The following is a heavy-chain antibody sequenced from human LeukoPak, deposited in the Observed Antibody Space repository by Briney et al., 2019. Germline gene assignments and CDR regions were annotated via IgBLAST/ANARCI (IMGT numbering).Heavy chain of an antibody. V-gene: IGHV3-21*01. J-gene: IGHJ4*02. D-gene: IGHD3-16*01. CDR1: GFTFSSYS. Sequence: GGSLRLSCAASGFTFSSYSMNWVRQAPGKGLEWVSSISSSSSYIHYADSVKGRFTISRDNAKNPLYLQMNSLRAEDTAVYYCARDLHLSLDYWGQGTLVTVSS. CDR3: ARDLHLSLDY. CDR2: ISSSSSYI.